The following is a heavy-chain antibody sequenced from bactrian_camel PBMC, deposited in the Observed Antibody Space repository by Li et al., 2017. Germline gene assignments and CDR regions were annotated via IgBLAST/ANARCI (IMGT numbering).Heavy chain of an antibody. CDR1: GHSRGSNC. J-gene: IGHJ6*01. CDR3: AQDVLERTCSPTADFHI. V-gene: IGHV3S54*01. D-gene: IGHD8*01. Sequence: HVQLVESGGGSVQTGGSLRVSCVVSGHSRGSNCVGWYRLPPGRAPAEREGIAAIRRSGGETWYAGSVKGRFTITHDDAKRTWILQMNNVNTEDTAMYYCAQDVLERTCSPTADFHIWGQGTQVTVS. CDR2: IRRSGGET.